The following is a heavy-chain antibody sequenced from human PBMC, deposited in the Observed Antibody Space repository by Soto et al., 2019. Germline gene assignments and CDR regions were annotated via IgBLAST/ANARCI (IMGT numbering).Heavy chain of an antibody. CDR3: ARQNTAMTTPGL. CDR1: GGSVSSGSYY. J-gene: IGHJ4*02. CDR2: IYYSGST. V-gene: IGHV4-61*01. D-gene: IGHD5-18*01. Sequence: SETLSLTCTVSGGSVSSGSYYWSWIRQPPGKGLEWIGYIYYSGSTNYNPSLKSRVTISVDTSKNQFSLKLSSVTAADTAVYYCARQNTAMTTPGLWGQGNLVAVYS.